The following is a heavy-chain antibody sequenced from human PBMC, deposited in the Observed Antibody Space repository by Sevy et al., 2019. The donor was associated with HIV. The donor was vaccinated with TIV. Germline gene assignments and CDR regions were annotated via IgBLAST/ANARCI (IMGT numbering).Heavy chain of an antibody. CDR1: GFTFSSYA. D-gene: IGHD2-15*01. V-gene: IGHV3-23*01. CDR2: ISGSGGST. CDR3: AKDRTSGGSCDAFDF. J-gene: IGHJ3*01. Sequence: GGSLRLSFAASGFTFSSYAMSWVRQAPGKGLEWVSAISGSGGSTYYADSVKGRFTISRDNSKNTLYLQMNSLRAEDTAVYYCAKDRTSGGSCDAFDFWGQGTMVTVSS.